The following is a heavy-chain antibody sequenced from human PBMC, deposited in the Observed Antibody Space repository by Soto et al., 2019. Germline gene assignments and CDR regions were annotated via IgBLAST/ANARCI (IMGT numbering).Heavy chain of an antibody. D-gene: IGHD3-3*01. CDR2: INESGGTT. CDR3: VKDRATIFGVIWKYGMDV. V-gene: IGHV3-23*01. J-gene: IGHJ6*02. Sequence: EEQLLESGGGLVEPGGSLRLSCVASGFKFRSYGMAWVRQAPGKGLEWVSDINESGGTTNYADSVRGRFAISRDNSRNTLDLLMNSLRPEDTAVYYCVKDRATIFGVIWKYGMDVWGQGTTLYVSS. CDR1: GFKFRSYG.